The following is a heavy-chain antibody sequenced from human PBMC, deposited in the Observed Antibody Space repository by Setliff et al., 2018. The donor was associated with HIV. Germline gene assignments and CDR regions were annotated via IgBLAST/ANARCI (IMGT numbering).Heavy chain of an antibody. Sequence: GGSLRLSCAASGFTFSGYWMHWVRQAPGKGLVWVSRINSDGSSTTYADSVKGRFTISRDNSRNTLYLQMNSLRPEDTAVYYCAKDFGYSSGWYLVSGTFDIWGQGTMVTVSS. CDR1: GFTFSGYW. D-gene: IGHD6-19*01. CDR2: INSDGSST. V-gene: IGHV3-74*01. CDR3: AKDFGYSSGWYLVSGTFDI. J-gene: IGHJ3*02.